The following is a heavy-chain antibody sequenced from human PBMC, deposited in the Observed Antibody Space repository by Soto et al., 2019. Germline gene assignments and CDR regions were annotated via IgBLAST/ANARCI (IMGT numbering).Heavy chain of an antibody. CDR1: GFTFSSYA. V-gene: IGHV3-30-3*01. CDR2: ISYDGSNK. D-gene: IGHD4-17*01. J-gene: IGHJ4*02. CDR3: ARDGLDYGGRSYFDY. Sequence: QVQLVESGGGVVQPGRSLRLFCAASGFTFSSYAMHWVRQAPGKGLEWVAVISYDGSNKYYADSVKGRFTISRDNSKNTLYLQMNSLRAEDTAVYYCARDGLDYGGRSYFDYWGQGTLVTVPS.